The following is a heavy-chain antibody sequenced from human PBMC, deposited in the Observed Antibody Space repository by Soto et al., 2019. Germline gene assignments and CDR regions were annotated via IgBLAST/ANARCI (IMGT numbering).Heavy chain of an antibody. D-gene: IGHD3-16*01. CDR3: AKGMITFGGVILLGAFDI. CDR1: GFTFRRYG. V-gene: IGHV3-23*01. Sequence: PGGALRLSCSASGFTFRRYGLSWGRQGPGKGVEWVSAISGSGGRTYYADSVKGRFTISRDNSKNTLYLQMNSLRAEDTAVYYCAKGMITFGGVILLGAFDIWGQGTMVTVSS. CDR2: ISGSGGRT. J-gene: IGHJ3*02.